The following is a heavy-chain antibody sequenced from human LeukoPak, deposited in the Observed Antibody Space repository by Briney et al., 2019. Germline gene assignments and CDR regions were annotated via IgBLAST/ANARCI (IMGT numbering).Heavy chain of an antibody. CDR1: GFTLDDYA. J-gene: IGHJ4*02. CDR2: ISGDGGST. Sequence: PGGSLRLSSAASGFTLDDYAMHWVRQAPGKGLGWVSLISGDGGSTYYADSVKGRFTISRDNSKNSLYLQMSSLRIEDTALYYCAKDRGDFSGWFFWGQGTLVTVSS. V-gene: IGHV3-43*02. CDR3: AKDRGDFSGWFF. D-gene: IGHD6-19*01.